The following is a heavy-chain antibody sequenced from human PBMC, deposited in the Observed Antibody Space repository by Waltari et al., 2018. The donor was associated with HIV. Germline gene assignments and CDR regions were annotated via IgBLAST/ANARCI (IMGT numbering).Heavy chain of an antibody. CDR1: GGCFRNNF. V-gene: IGHV4-34*02. Sequence: QVQLQQWGAGLLKPSETLSLTCAVYGGCFRNNFWSWIRHLPGKGLEWIGEINQSGKTRYNPSLKSRVITSVDTSKKQFSLKLRFVTAADTAMYYCARVFGGGHFDSWGQGTLLIVSS. CDR3: ARVFGGGHFDS. CDR2: INQSGKT. J-gene: IGHJ4*02. D-gene: IGHD3-10*01.